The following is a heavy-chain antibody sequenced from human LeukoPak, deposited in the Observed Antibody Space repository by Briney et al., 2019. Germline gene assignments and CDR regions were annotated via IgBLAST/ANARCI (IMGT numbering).Heavy chain of an antibody. CDR1: GYTFTNYY. V-gene: IGHV1-69*06. CDR2: IIPIFGTA. Sequence: SVKVSCKASGYTFTNYYMHWVRQAPGQGLEWMGGIIPIFGTANYAQKFQGRVTITADKSTSTAYMELSSLRSEDTAVYYCARALSYYYDSSGYYDLHYWGQGTLVTVSS. CDR3: ARALSYYYDSSGYYDLHY. D-gene: IGHD3-22*01. J-gene: IGHJ4*02.